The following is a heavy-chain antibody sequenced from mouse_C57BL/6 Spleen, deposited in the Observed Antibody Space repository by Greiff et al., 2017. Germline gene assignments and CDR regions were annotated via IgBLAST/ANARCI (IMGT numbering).Heavy chain of an antibody. V-gene: IGHV5-6*01. CDR1: GFTFSSYG. J-gene: IGHJ1*03. Sequence: EVQLQESGGDLVKPGGSLKLSCAASGFTFSSYGMSWVRQTPDKRLEWVATISSGGSYTYYPDSVKGRFPISSDKDKNTLYLQMSSLKSEDTAMYYCAREEMGLRRGYIDVWGTGTSVTVSS. D-gene: IGHD2-4*01. CDR3: AREEMGLRRGYIDV. CDR2: ISSGGSYT.